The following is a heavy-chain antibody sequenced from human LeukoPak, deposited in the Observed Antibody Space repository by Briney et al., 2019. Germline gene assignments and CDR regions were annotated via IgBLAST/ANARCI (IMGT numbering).Heavy chain of an antibody. V-gene: IGHV1-2*02. J-gene: IGHJ4*02. D-gene: IGHD3-16*02. CDR2: INPDSGGT. Sequence: ASVMVSCKASGYTFAGYYIHWVRQAPGQGLEWMGWINPDSGGTICAAKFQGRVTLTRDTSISTAYMEMRSLRTDDTAVYYCARADYDYVWGSYRSTYYLDYWGQGTLVTVSS. CDR3: ARADYDYVWGSYRSTYYLDY. CDR1: GYTFAGYY.